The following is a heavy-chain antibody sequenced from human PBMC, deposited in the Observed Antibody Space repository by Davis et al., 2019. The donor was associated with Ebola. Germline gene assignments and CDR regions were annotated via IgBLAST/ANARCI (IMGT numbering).Heavy chain of an antibody. CDR1: GFTFSSYE. Sequence: GGSLRLSCAASGFTFSSYEMNWVRQAPGKGLEWVSYISSSGSTIYYADSVKGRFTISRDNAKNSLYLQMNSLRAEDTAVYYCARDPDRPLTGTRSPWGQGTLVTVSS. J-gene: IGHJ5*02. V-gene: IGHV3-48*03. CDR3: ARDPDRPLTGTRSP. CDR2: ISSSGSTI. D-gene: IGHD1-20*01.